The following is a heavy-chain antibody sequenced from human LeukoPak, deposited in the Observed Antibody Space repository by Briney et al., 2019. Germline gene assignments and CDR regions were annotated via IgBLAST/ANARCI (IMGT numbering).Heavy chain of an antibody. CDR3: ASRALTGYYSY. D-gene: IGHD3-9*01. V-gene: IGHV4-59*01. CDR2: IYYSGST. J-gene: IGHJ4*02. CDR1: GGSISSYY. Sequence: PSETLSLTCTVSGGSISSYYWSWIRQPPGKGLEWIGYIYYSGSTNYNPSLKSRVTISVDTSKNQFSLKLSSVTAADTAVYYCASRALTGYYSYWGQGTLVTVSS.